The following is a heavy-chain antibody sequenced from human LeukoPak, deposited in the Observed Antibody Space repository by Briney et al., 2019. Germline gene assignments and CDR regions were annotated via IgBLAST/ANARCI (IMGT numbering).Heavy chain of an antibody. D-gene: IGHD2-15*01. V-gene: IGHV1-46*01. Sequence: ASVKVSCKASGYTFTSYYIHWVRQAPGQGLEWMGIINPSGGSTSYTQKFQGRVTMTRDTSTSTVYMELSSLRSEDTAVYYCAASGYCSGGSCYSGAFDIWGQGTMVTASS. CDR1: GYTFTSYY. CDR3: AASGYCSGGSCYSGAFDI. J-gene: IGHJ3*02. CDR2: INPSGGST.